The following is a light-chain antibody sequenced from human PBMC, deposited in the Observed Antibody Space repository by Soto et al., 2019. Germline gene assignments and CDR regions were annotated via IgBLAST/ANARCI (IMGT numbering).Light chain of an antibody. CDR1: QSISRW. Sequence: DIQMTQSPSTLSASVGDRVTITCRASQSISRWLAWDQQKPGKAPKVLIYKTSSLKSGVPSRFSGSGSGTEFTLTISSLQPDDVATYYCQQYNSYSLLTFGGGTKVEIK. J-gene: IGKJ4*01. V-gene: IGKV1-5*03. CDR2: KTS. CDR3: QQYNSYSLLT.